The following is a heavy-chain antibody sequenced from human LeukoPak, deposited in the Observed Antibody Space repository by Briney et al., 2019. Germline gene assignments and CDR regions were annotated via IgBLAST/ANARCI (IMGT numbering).Heavy chain of an antibody. CDR3: ARTDEFRSIDP. V-gene: IGHV4-34*01. J-gene: IGHJ5*02. D-gene: IGHD2-2*01. CDR2: INHSGST. Sequence: GSLRLSCAASGFTFSSYGMSWIRQPPGKGLEWIGEINHSGSTNYNPSLKSRVTISVDTSKNQFSLKLSSVTAADTAVYYCARTDEFRSIDPWGQGTLVTVSS. CDR1: GFTFSSYG.